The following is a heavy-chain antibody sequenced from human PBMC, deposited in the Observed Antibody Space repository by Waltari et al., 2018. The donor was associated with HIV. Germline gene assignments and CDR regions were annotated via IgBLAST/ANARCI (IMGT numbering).Heavy chain of an antibody. Sequence: QVQLQESGPGLVKPSQTLSLTCTVSGGSISSGAYYWTWIRQHPGKGLEWIGYIYYSGITYYNPSLKSRVTISVDTSKNQFSLRLSSVTAADSAVYYCAREHTRNFDYWGQGTLVTVSS. V-gene: IGHV4-31*03. CDR3: AREHTRNFDY. J-gene: IGHJ4*02. CDR1: GGSISSGAYY. D-gene: IGHD3-3*01. CDR2: IYYSGIT.